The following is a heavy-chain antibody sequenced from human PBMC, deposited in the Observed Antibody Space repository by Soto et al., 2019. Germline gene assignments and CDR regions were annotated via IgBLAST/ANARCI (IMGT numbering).Heavy chain of an antibody. Sequence: QVHLVPSGAEVKKPGASVKVYCKGSGYAFTTYGITWVRQAPGQGLEWMGLISAHNGNTNYAQKLQGRVTVNRDTSTSTAYRELRSLTSDDTDAYYCARGRYGDYWRQGALVNVSS. D-gene: IGHD1-1*01. J-gene: IGHJ4*02. CDR3: ARGRYGDY. CDR2: ISAHNGNT. V-gene: IGHV1-18*01. CDR1: GYAFTTYG.